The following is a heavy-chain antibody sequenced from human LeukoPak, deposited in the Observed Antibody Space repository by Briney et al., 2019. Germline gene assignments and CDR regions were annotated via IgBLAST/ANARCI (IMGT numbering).Heavy chain of an antibody. Sequence: SQTLSLTCTISGDSVSSNSAAWNWIRQSPSRGLEWLGRTYYRSKWYNDYAVSVKSRITINPDTSKNQFSLQLNSVTPEDTAVYYCARASGGTSNSWYRNYYGIDVWGQGTTVTVSS. CDR1: GDSVSSNSAA. CDR3: ARASGGTSNSWYRNYYGIDV. CDR2: TYYRSKWYN. V-gene: IGHV6-1*01. D-gene: IGHD6-13*01. J-gene: IGHJ6*02.